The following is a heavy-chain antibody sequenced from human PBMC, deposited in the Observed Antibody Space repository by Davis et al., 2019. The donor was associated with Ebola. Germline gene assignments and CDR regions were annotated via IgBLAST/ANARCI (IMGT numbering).Heavy chain of an antibody. CDR1: GFTFSSYW. V-gene: IGHV3-30*18. CDR2: ISYDGSNK. J-gene: IGHJ4*02. Sequence: GGSLRLSCAASGFTFSSYWMSWVRQAPGKGLEWVAVISYDGSNKYYADSVKGRFTISRDNSKNTLYLQMNSLRAEDTAVYYCAKGQSSSSWYTFDYWGQGTLVTVSS. D-gene: IGHD6-13*01. CDR3: AKGQSSSSWYTFDY.